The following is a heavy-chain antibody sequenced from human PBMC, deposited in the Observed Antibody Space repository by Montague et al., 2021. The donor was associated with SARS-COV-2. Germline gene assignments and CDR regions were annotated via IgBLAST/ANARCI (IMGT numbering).Heavy chain of an antibody. D-gene: IGHD3-10*01. V-gene: IGHV3-48*03. CDR1: GFTFSSYE. CDR2: ISSNSSTL. Sequence: SLRLSCAASGFTFSSYEMNWVRQAPGKGLEWVSYISSNSSTLYHADSVRGRFTISRDNARDSVYLQMNSLRAEDTAVYYCAREEDAYGSGTLDSWGQGPLATVSS. J-gene: IGHJ4*02. CDR3: AREEDAYGSGTLDS.